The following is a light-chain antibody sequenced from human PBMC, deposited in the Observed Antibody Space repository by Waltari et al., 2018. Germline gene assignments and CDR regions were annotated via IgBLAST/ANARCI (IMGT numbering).Light chain of an antibody. V-gene: IGKV2-30*02. J-gene: IGKJ2*01. Sequence: DVVLTQSPLSLPVTLGQSASISCRSSQSLVHSNGNTYLNWFHQRPGQSPRRLIYLVSNRDSGVPARFSGSVSDTDFTLKINRVEAEDVGIYYCLQGTHWPPHTFGQGTKVEI. CDR3: LQGTHWPPHT. CDR1: QSLVHSNGNTY. CDR2: LVS.